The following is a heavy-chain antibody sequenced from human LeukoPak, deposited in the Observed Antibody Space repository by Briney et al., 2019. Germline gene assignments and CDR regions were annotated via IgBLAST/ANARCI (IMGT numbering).Heavy chain of an antibody. Sequence: GGSLRLTCAASGFTFSSYAMSWVRQAPGKGLEWVSAISGSGGSTYYADSVKGRFTISRDNSKNTLYLQMNSLRAEDTAVYYCANGSTNHSGFDYWGQGTLVTVSS. J-gene: IGHJ4*02. D-gene: IGHD2-2*01. CDR1: GFTFSSYA. CDR3: ANGSTNHSGFDY. V-gene: IGHV3-23*01. CDR2: ISGSGGST.